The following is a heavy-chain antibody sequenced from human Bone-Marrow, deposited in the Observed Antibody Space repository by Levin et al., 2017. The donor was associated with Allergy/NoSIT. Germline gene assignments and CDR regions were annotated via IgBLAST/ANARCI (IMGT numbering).Heavy chain of an antibody. V-gene: IGHV4-59*01. CDR1: GGSISSYY. D-gene: IGHD2-21*02. CDR2: IYYSGST. Sequence: NPSETLSLTCTVSGGSISSYYWSWIRQPPGKGLEWIGYIYYSGSTNYNPSLKSRVTISVDTSKNQFSLKLSSVTAADTAVYYCARAATSDSYGPYYYYYMDVWGKGTTVTVSS. CDR3: ARAATSDSYGPYYYYYMDV. J-gene: IGHJ6*03.